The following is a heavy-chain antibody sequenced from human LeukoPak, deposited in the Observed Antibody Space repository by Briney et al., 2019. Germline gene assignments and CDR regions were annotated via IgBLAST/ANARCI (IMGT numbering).Heavy chain of an antibody. J-gene: IGHJ6*03. CDR1: GGSFGGYY. CDR2: INHSGST. CDR3: ASSWTRYYYMDV. D-gene: IGHD3/OR15-3a*01. V-gene: IGHV4-34*01. Sequence: PSETLSLTCAVYGGSFGGYYWSWIRQPPGKGLEWIGEINHSGSTNYNPSLKSRVTISVDTSKNQFSLKLSSVTAADTAVYYCASSWTRYYYMDVWGKGTTVTVSS.